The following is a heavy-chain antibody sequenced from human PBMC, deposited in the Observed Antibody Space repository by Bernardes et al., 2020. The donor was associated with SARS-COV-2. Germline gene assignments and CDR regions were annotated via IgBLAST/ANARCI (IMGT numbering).Heavy chain of an antibody. CDR3: AKDRNYGSRGAFDI. CDR2: ISCSGCST. CDR1: GFTFSHYA. J-gene: IGHJ3*02. D-gene: IGHD3-10*01. V-gene: IGHV3-23*01. Sequence: GYLTRSCAVSGFTFSHYAMRWVRRAPWKGLEWVSGISCSGCSTYYADSVKGRFTISGDNSKNTLYLQMNSLRAEDTAVYYCAKDRNYGSRGAFDIWGQVTMVSVSS.